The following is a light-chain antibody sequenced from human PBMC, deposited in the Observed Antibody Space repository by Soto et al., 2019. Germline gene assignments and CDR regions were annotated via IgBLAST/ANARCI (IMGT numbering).Light chain of an antibody. J-gene: IGLJ1*01. CDR3: GSITRSSTSV. Sequence: SVLSQPASVSGPTGQSITISGTGTSSDVGGFEYVSWYQHQPGKAPKLIIYDVTKRPSGVSNRFSGSKSGNTASLTISGIQAEDEGDYYCGSITRSSTSVFGTGTKVTVL. CDR2: DVT. V-gene: IGLV2-14*01. CDR1: SSDVGGFEY.